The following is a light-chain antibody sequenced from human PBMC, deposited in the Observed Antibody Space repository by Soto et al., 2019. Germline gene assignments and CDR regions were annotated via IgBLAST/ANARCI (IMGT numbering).Light chain of an antibody. J-gene: IGKJ1*01. CDR3: QQYYSTPLT. V-gene: IGKV4-1*01. CDR2: WAS. Sequence: DIVMTQSPDSLAVSLGERATINCKSSQSFLFSYNNQNYLAWYQQKPGQPPKLLIYWASTRESGVPDRFSGSGSGTDFTLTISSLKAEDVSVYYCQQYYSTPLTFGQGTKVEIK. CDR1: QSFLFSYNNQNY.